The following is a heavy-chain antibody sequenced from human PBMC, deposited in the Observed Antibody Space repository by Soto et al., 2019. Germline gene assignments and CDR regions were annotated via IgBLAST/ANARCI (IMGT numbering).Heavy chain of an antibody. D-gene: IGHD3-9*01. CDR3: ARSGRYYDILTGYYRSYYYYYMDV. V-gene: IGHV4-34*01. J-gene: IGHJ6*03. CDR2: INHSGST. CDR1: GGSFSGYY. Sequence: SETLSLTCAVYGGSFSGYYWSWIRQPPGKGLEWIGEINHSGSTNYNPSLKSRVTISVDTSKNQFSLKLSSVTAADTAVYYCARSGRYYDILTGYYRSYYYYYMDVWGKGTTVTVSS.